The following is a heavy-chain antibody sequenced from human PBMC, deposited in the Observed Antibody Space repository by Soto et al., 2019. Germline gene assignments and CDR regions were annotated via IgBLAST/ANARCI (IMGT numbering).Heavy chain of an antibody. D-gene: IGHD6-6*01. CDR1: GCSINSSDYH. V-gene: IGHV4-30-4*01. J-gene: IGHJ4*02. CDR2: IHNSGTS. Sequence: PSETLALPCPVSGCSINSSDYHWSWTRQSPAKGLEWIGYIHNSGTSFYNPSLRGRVTVTLDTSRSQFSLTLASVTAADTAVYYCVREERITAPQLDYWGQGIPVTVSS. CDR3: VREERITAPQLDY.